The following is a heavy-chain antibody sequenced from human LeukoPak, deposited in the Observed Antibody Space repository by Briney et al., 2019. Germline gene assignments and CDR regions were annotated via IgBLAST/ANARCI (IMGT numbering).Heavy chain of an antibody. Sequence: GGSLRLSCAASGFTFSNYWMHWVGQAPGKGLVWVSRVNGDGSATNYADSVKGRFTISRDNAKNTLYLQMNSLRPEDTAVYYCARNHYGSVDYWGQGTLVTVSS. D-gene: IGHD3-10*01. CDR3: ARNHYGSVDY. J-gene: IGHJ4*02. V-gene: IGHV3-74*01. CDR1: GFTFSNYW. CDR2: VNGDGSAT.